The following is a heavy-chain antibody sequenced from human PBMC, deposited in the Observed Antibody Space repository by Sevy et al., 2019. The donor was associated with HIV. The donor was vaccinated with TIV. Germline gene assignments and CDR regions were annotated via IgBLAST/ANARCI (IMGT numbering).Heavy chain of an antibody. J-gene: IGHJ4*02. CDR2: ISDDSRYI. CDR1: GFTFRSYS. CDR3: ARDFTIFGVVSGIDY. Sequence: GGSLRLSCVASGFTFRSYSMNWVRQAPGKGLEWLSSISDDSRYIYYSDPVKGRFTISRANAKSSLYLQMNSLRVEDTAIYYCARDFTIFGVVSGIDYWGQGNLVTVSS. D-gene: IGHD3-3*01. V-gene: IGHV3-21*01.